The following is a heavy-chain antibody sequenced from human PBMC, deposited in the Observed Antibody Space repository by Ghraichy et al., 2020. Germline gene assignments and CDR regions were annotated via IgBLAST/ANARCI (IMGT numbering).Heavy chain of an antibody. CDR3: ARAKDIVVVPAADNYYFDL. CDR2: ICSSSNYI. V-gene: IGHV3-21*01. CDR1: GFTFSSYS. Sequence: GGSLRLSCATSGFTFSSYSMNWVRQAPGKGLEWVSSICSSSNYIYYADSVKGRFTISRDNAKNSLYLQMNSLRAEDTAVYYCARAKDIVVVPAADNYYFDLWGRGTLVTVSS. J-gene: IGHJ2*01. D-gene: IGHD2-2*01.